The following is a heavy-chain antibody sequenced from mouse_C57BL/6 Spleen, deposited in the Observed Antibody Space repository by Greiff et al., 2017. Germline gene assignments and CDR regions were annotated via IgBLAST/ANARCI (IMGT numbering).Heavy chain of an antibody. CDR1: GYSFTGYY. D-gene: IGHD1-1*01. CDR3: ASSPYYGSTAWFAY. J-gene: IGHJ3*01. V-gene: IGHV1-42*01. CDR2: MNPSTGGT. Sequence: EVQLQQSGPELVKPGASVKISCKASGYSFTGYYMNWVKQSPEKSLEWIGEMNPSTGGTTSNQKFTAKATLTVDKSSSTAYMQLKSLTSEDSAVYYCASSPYYGSTAWFAYWGQGTLVTVSA.